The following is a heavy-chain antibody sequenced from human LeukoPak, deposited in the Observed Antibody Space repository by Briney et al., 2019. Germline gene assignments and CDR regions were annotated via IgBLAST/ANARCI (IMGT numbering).Heavy chain of an antibody. CDR1: GFTLNTYS. J-gene: IGHJ4*02. Sequence: GGSLRLSCAASGFTLNTYSMNWVRQAPGKGLEWVSSISSSSSYIHYADSVKGRFTISRDNAKNSLYLQMNSLRAVDTAAYYCARDGQQLAMAPFDYWGQGTLVTVSS. V-gene: IGHV3-21*01. D-gene: IGHD6-13*01. CDR2: ISSSSSYI. CDR3: ARDGQQLAMAPFDY.